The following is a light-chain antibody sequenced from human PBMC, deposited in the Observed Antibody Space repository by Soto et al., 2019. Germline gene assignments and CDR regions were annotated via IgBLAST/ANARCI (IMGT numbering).Light chain of an antibody. J-gene: IGKJ5*01. CDR1: HTVSSH. CDR3: QQYHTWPPSTT. CDR2: HAS. V-gene: IGKV3D-15*01. Sequence: MTQSPATLSVSPGEGATLSCRASHTVSSHLAWYQQKNGQAPRLIIYHASIRATGIPARFSGSGSGTEFILTISSLPSDAFAVYYCQQYHTWPPSTTFGQGTRLEIK.